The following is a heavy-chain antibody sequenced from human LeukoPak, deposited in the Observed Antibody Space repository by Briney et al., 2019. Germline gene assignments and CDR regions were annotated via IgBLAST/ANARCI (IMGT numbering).Heavy chain of an antibody. CDR2: IKPSAGST. V-gene: IGHV1-46*01. D-gene: IGHD2-2*01. J-gene: IGHJ6*02. Sequence: ASENVSCNASGYTFTSYYMHWVRHAPGQGLQWIGLIKPSAGSTSYAQKFQVRVTMTRDTSTSTVYMELSSLRSEDTAVYYCARDRGVVPAARSGRRYYYYYYGMDVWGQGTTVTVSS. CDR1: GYTFTSYY. CDR3: ARDRGVVPAARSGRRYYYYYYGMDV.